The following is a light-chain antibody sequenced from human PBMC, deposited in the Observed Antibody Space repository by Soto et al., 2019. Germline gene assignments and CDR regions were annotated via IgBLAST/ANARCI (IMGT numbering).Light chain of an antibody. J-gene: IGLJ3*02. CDR2: NNN. CDR1: SSNIGSTT. V-gene: IGLV1-44*01. CDR3: AAWDDSLNGVV. Sequence: QSVLTQPPSASGTPGQRVTIACSGSSSNIGSTTVKWYQQLPGTAPKLLIYNNNQRPSGVPDRFSGSKSGTSASLAISGLQSEDEADYYCAAWDDSLNGVVVGGGTKVTV.